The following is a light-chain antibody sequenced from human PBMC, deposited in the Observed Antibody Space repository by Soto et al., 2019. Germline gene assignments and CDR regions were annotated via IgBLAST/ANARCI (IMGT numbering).Light chain of an antibody. J-gene: IGKJ1*01. CDR3: LQYNSYSWT. CDR2: HAA. CDR1: QSVSTW. Sequence: DIPMTQSPSTLSASVGDRVTITCRASQSVSTWLAWYQQKPGKAPDLLIYHAASLERGVPSRFSGGGSGTEFTLTISSLQPDDVATYYCLQYNSYSWTFGQGTKVEV. V-gene: IGKV1-5*01.